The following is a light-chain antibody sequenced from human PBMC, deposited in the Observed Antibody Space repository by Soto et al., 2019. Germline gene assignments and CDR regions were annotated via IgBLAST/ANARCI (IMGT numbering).Light chain of an antibody. V-gene: IGKV3-15*01. CDR1: QSVSSN. J-gene: IGKJ1*01. CDR3: QQYNNWLRT. Sequence: EIVMTHSPATLSVSPGERATLSCRASQSVSSNLAWYQQKPGQAPRLLIYGASTRATGIPARFSGSGSGTEFNLTISILQSEDFAVYYCQQYNNWLRTFGQWTKVEIK. CDR2: GAS.